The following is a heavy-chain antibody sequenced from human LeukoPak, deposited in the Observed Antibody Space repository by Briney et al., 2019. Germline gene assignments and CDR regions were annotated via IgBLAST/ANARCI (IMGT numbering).Heavy chain of an antibody. D-gene: IGHD5-24*01. J-gene: IGHJ4*02. CDR3: ARGTRLGDGSDFDY. Sequence: ASVKVSCKASGYTFTSYAMHWVRQAPGQRLEWMGWINAGNGNTKYSQKFQGRVTITRDTSASTAYMELSSLRSEDTAVYYCARGTRLGDGSDFDYWGQGTLVTVSS. V-gene: IGHV1-3*01. CDR2: INAGNGNT. CDR1: GYTFTSYA.